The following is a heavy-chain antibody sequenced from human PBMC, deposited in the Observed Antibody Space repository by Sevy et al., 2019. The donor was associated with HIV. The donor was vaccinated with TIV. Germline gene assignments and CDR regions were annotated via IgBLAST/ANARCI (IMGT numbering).Heavy chain of an antibody. CDR2: INQDGSQK. CDR1: GFTFSTYW. Sequence: GGSLRLSCGASGFTFSTYWMGWVRQAPGKGLEWVANINQDGSQKYYVDSVKGRFTISKDNAKNSLYLQMSSLRAEDTAVYYCAREFDGGPDYWGQGTLVTVSS. J-gene: IGHJ4*02. V-gene: IGHV3-7*01. CDR3: AREFDGGPDY. D-gene: IGHD3-9*01.